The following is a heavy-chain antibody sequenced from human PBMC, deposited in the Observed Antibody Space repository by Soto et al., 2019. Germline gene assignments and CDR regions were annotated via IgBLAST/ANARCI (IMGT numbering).Heavy chain of an antibody. V-gene: IGHV1-18*01. CDR3: ARDRLMITFGGVIGIDY. J-gene: IGHJ4*02. CDR2: ISAYNGNT. CDR1: GYTFTSYG. D-gene: IGHD3-16*02. Sequence: ASVKVSCKASGYTFTSYGISWVRQAPGQGLEWMGWISAYNGNTNYAQKLQGRVTMTTDTSTSTAYMELRSLRSDDTAVYYCARDRLMITFGGVIGIDYWGQGTLVTVSS.